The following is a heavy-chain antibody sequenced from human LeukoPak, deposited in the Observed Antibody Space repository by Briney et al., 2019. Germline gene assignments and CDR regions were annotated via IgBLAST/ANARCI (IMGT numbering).Heavy chain of an antibody. J-gene: IGHJ4*02. V-gene: IGHV4-39*01. D-gene: IGHD6-19*01. CDR1: GGSISSSRYY. Sequence: PSETLSPTCTVSGGSISSSRYYWGWIRQPPGTGLEWIGSIYYSGSTYYNPSLKSRVTISVDTSKNQFSLKLSSVTAADTAVYYCASLEQWLALFDYWGQGTLVTVSS. CDR3: ASLEQWLALFDY. CDR2: IYYSGST.